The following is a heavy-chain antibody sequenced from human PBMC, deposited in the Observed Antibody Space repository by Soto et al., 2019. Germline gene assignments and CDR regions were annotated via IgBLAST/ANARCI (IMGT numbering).Heavy chain of an antibody. V-gene: IGHV3-21*01. CDR2: ISSGRPDI. D-gene: IGHD6-19*01. Sequence: PGGSLRLSCAASGFSFDTYNMNWVRQAPGKGLEWVSSISSGRPDIFYADSVRGRFTISRDDAKKSLFLQMNSLRADDTAVYYCARDHLGIAAGDFDLWGPGTLVTVSS. CDR3: ARDHLGIAAGDFDL. CDR1: GFSFDTYN. J-gene: IGHJ4*02.